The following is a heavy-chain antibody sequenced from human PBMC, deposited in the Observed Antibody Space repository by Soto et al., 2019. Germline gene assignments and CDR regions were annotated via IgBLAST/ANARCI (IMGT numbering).Heavy chain of an antibody. CDR2: IWYDGSNK. Sequence: PGGSLRLSCAASGFTFSSYGMHWVRQAPGKGLEWVAVIWYDGSNKYYADSVKGRFTISRDNSKNTLYLQMNSLRAEDTAVYYCARGIGYCSSTSCYAETYYYYGMDVWGQGTTVTVSS. CDR3: ARGIGYCSSTSCYAETYYYYGMDV. D-gene: IGHD2-2*01. CDR1: GFTFSSYG. V-gene: IGHV3-33*01. J-gene: IGHJ6*02.